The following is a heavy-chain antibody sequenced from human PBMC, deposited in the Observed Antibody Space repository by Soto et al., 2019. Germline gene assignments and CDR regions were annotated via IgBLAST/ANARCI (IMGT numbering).Heavy chain of an antibody. D-gene: IGHD3-10*01. Sequence: GGSLRLSCAASGFTFRSYAMSWVRQAPGKGLEWVSGISGNGDSTYYADSVKGRFTISRDNSKNMLYLQMNSLRAEDTAVYYCAKDRITRVRGVLRATDKWGQETLVTASS. CDR1: GFTFRSYA. CDR2: ISGNGDST. J-gene: IGHJ4*02. CDR3: AKDRITRVRGVLRATDK. V-gene: IGHV3-23*01.